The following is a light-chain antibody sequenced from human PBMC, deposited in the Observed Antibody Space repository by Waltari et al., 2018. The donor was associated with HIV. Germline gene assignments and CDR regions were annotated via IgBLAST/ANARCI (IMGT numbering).Light chain of an antibody. Sequence: HSVLPQPASMSGSLGQSITISCLGSSHDVGGFNYVSWYQQSPDKAPRLVIYDVSNRPSGVSGRFSGSKSGSAASLTISGLQPEDEADYYCCSYSSSGTVLFGGGTRLTVL. V-gene: IGLV2-14*03. J-gene: IGLJ2*01. CDR2: DVS. CDR1: SHDVGGFNY. CDR3: CSYSSSGTVL.